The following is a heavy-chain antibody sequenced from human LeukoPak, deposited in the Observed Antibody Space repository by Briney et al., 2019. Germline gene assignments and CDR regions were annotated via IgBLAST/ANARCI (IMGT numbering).Heavy chain of an antibody. V-gene: IGHV4-38-2*02. CDR3: ARDPGYGGNSGYFDY. Sequence: SETLSLTCTVSGYSISSGYYWGWIRQPPGKGLEWTGSIYHSGSTYYNPSLKSRVTISVDTSRNQFSLKLSSVTAADTAVYYCARDPGYGGNSGYFDYWGQGTLVTVSS. J-gene: IGHJ4*02. CDR2: IYHSGST. CDR1: GYSISSGYY. D-gene: IGHD4-23*01.